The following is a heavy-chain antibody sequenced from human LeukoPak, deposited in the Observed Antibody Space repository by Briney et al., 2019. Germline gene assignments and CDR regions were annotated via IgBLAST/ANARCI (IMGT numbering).Heavy chain of an antibody. CDR2: MYNSESP. D-gene: IGHD6-13*01. J-gene: IGHJ3*02. Sequence: SETLSLTCSVSGGSIGSYYWSWVRQPPGKGLEWIGFMYNSESPTYNPSLKSRVTISIDTSNKDFSLNLNSVTAADTAVYYCARDSSWQGGEAFDIWGQGTMVTVSS. CDR3: ARDSSWQGGEAFDI. CDR1: GGSIGSYY. V-gene: IGHV4-59*01.